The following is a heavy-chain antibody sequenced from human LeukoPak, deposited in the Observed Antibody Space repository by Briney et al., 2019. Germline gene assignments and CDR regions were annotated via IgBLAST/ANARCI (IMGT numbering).Heavy chain of an antibody. V-gene: IGHV4-39*01. J-gene: IGHJ4*02. CDR3: ARHSLNNYGSYY. D-gene: IGHD5-24*01. CDR2: IYYSGTT. CDR1: GGSISSSSYN. Sequence: SETLSLTCIVSGGSISSSSYNWGWIRQPPGKGLEWIGSIYYSGTTYYNPSLKSRLTISVDTSKIQFSLRLSSATAADMATYYCARHSLNNYGSYYWGQGTLVTVSS.